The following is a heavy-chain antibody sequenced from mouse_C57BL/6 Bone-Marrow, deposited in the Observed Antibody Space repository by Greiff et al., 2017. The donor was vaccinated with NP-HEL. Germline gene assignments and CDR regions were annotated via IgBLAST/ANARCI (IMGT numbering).Heavy chain of an antibody. J-gene: IGHJ4*01. D-gene: IGHD5-1*01. Sequence: QVQLQQPGAELVKPGASVKLSCKASGYTFTSYWMQWVKQRPGQGLEWIGEIDPSDSYTNYNQKFKGKATLTVDTSSSTAYMQLSSLTSEDSAVYYCARTSTQDYYAMDYWGQGTSVTVSS. V-gene: IGHV1-50*01. CDR1: GYTFTSYW. CDR3: ARTSTQDYYAMDY. CDR2: IDPSDSYT.